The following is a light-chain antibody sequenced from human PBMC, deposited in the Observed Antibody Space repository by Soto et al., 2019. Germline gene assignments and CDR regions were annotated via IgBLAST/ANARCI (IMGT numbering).Light chain of an antibody. Sequence: DIKMTQSPSSLSVSVGDRVTLTCRASQTISASLNWFQQKAGKSPQVLIHGVSSLQSGVPSRFSDSGSGTDFTLTISSLQPEDFGTYYCQQSFSTPRTFGQGTKVDIK. CDR3: QQSFSTPRT. CDR2: GVS. V-gene: IGKV1-39*01. J-gene: IGKJ1*01. CDR1: QTISAS.